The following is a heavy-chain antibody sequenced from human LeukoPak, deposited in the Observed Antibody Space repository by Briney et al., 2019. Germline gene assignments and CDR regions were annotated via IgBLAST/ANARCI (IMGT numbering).Heavy chain of an antibody. CDR3: ARHRSTYDSSGYSPLYYFDY. V-gene: IGHV4-38-2*02. J-gene: IGHJ4*02. Sequence: KTSETLSLTCTVSGYSISSGYYWGWIRQPPGKGLEWIGSIYHSGSTYYNPSLKSRVTISVDTSKNQFSLKLSSVTAADTAVYYCARHRSTYDSSGYSPLYYFDYWGQGTLVTVSS. CDR2: IYHSGST. D-gene: IGHD3-22*01. CDR1: GYSISSGYY.